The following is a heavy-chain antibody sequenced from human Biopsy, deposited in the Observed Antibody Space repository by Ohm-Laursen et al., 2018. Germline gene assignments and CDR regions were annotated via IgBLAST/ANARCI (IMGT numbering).Heavy chain of an antibody. CDR1: GGSISSYY. D-gene: IGHD1-26*01. Sequence: SETLSLTWAVSGGSISSYYWSWIRQPPGKGLEWIGYIYYTGSTNYNPSLKSRVTISVDTSMNHLSLRLTPVTAADTAVYYCARHAPSYSGSYWRYFDLWGRGTLVTVSS. CDR3: ARHAPSYSGSYWRYFDL. CDR2: IYYTGST. J-gene: IGHJ2*01. V-gene: IGHV4-59*08.